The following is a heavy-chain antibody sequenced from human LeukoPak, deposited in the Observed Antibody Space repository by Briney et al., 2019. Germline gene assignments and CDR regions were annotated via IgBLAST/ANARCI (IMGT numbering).Heavy chain of an antibody. Sequence: SETLSLTCAVYGGSFSGYYWSWIRQPPGKGLEWIGEINHSGSTNYNPSLKSRVTISVDTSKNQFSLKVSSVTAADTAVYYCARYYTGSSYFDYWGQGILVTVSS. V-gene: IGHV4-34*01. CDR1: GGSFSGYY. J-gene: IGHJ4*02. CDR2: INHSGST. D-gene: IGHD1-26*01. CDR3: ARYYTGSSYFDY.